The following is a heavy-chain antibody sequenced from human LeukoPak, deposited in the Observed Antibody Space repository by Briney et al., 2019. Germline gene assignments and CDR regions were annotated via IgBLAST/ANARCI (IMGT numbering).Heavy chain of an antibody. CDR1: GYTFTSYY. CDR2: INPSGGST. CDR3: AREGYYDSSGYYSGVYYYGMDV. J-gene: IGHJ6*02. V-gene: IGHV1-46*01. D-gene: IGHD3-22*01. Sequence: ASVKVSCKASGYTFTSYYMHWVRQAPGQGLEWMGIINPSGGSTSYAQKFLGRVTMTRDTSTSTVYMELSSLRSEDTAVYYCAREGYYDSSGYYSGVYYYGMDVWGQGTTVTVSS.